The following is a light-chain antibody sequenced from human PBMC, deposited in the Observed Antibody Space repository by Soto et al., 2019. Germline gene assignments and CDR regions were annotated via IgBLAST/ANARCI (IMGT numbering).Light chain of an antibody. V-gene: IGKV1-5*03. J-gene: IGKJ2*01. CDR1: QSIDFW. CDR2: KAS. CDR3: QQYNSNSFYS. Sequence: DIQLTQSPSTLSASVVDRVTITCRASQSIDFWLAWYQQKPGKAPKLLIYKASTLESGVPSRFSGSGSGTEFTLTISSLQPDDFATYYCQQYNSNSFYSFGQGTKLEI.